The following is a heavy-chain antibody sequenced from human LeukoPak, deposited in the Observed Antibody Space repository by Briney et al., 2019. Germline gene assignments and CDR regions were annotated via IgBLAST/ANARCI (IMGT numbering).Heavy chain of an antibody. CDR1: GYSISSGYY. CDR2: IYNSGST. CDR3: ARQDSSSWYQPWARAPHLSRKFDY. J-gene: IGHJ4*02. Sequence: PSETLSLTCTVSGYSISSGYYWGWIRPPPGKGLEWIGSIYNSGSTYYNPSLKSRVTISVDTSKNQFSLKLSSVTAADTAVYYCARQDSSSWYQPWARAPHLSRKFDYWGQGTLVTVSS. D-gene: IGHD6-13*01. V-gene: IGHV4-38-2*02.